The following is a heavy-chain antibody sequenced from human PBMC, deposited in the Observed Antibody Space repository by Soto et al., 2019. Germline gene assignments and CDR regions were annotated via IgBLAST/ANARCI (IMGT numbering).Heavy chain of an antibody. V-gene: IGHV3-33*01. J-gene: IGHJ6*02. CDR2: IWSDGSEK. D-gene: IGHD3-9*01. CDR3: GRDPKTGWAYGLDV. Sequence: QEQLVESGGGVVQPGPSLSLACATSGFNFGNYAMHWVRQAPGKGLEWLAVIWSDGSEKFYADSVQGRFTISRDSSKNTLYLQMNSLRAEDTATYYCGRDPKTGWAYGLDVWGQGTTVTVSS. CDR1: GFNFGNYA.